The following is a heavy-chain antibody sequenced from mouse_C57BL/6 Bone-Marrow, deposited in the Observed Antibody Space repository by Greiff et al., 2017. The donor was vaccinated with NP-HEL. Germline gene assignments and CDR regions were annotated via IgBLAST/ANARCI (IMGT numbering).Heavy chain of an antibody. CDR3: TRARNYRFAY. CDR1: GFTFSSYA. J-gene: IGHJ3*01. Sequence: EVMLVESGEGLVKPGGSLKLSCAASGFTFSSYAMSWVRQTPEKRLEWVAYISSGGDYIYYADTVKDRFTISRDNARNTLYLQMSSLKSEDTAMYYCTRARNYRFAYWGQGTLVTVSA. V-gene: IGHV5-9-1*02. D-gene: IGHD2-1*01. CDR2: ISSGGDYI.